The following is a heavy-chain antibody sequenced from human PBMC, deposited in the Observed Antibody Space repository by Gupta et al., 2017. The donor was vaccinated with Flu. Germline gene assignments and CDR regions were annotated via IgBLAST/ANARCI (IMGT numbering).Heavy chain of an antibody. V-gene: IGHV3-72*01. CDR1: GFTFSDYY. CDR2: SIGDYTT. CDR3: ARTYSYGPFEH. D-gene: IGHD5-18*01. J-gene: IGHJ4*02. Sequence: EVQLMESGGGLVQPGGSLRLSCAASGFTFSDYYIDWVRQAPGKGLEWVGRSIGDYTTHYAASVQGRFTISRDDSENSVHLQMTSLKTGDTAVYFCARTYSYGPFEHWGQGTLVTVSS.